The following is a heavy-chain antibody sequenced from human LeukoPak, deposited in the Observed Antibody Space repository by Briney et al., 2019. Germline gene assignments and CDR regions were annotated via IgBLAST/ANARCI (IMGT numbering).Heavy chain of an antibody. D-gene: IGHD2-2*01. Sequence: GRPLRLSCAASGFTFSSYAMHWVRQAPGKGLEWVAVISYDGSNKYYADSVKDRFTISRDNSKNTLYLQMNSLRAEDTAVYYCARDWVVPAAIIYWGQGTLVTVSS. J-gene: IGHJ4*02. CDR2: ISYDGSNK. CDR1: GFTFSSYA. V-gene: IGHV3-30-3*01. CDR3: ARDWVVPAAIIY.